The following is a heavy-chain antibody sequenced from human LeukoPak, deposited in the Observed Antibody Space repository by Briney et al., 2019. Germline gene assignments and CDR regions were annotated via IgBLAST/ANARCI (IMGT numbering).Heavy chain of an antibody. V-gene: IGHV1-2*02. CDR2: INPNSGGT. J-gene: IGHJ4*02. D-gene: IGHD3-3*01. CDR1: GYTFTCYY. CDR3: AAYYDFWSGYYIDY. Sequence: ASVKVSCKASGYTFTCYYMHWVRQAPGQGLEWMGVINPNSGGTNYAQKFQGRVTMTRATSISTDSMELSRLRSDATAVYYCAAYYDFWSGYYIDYWGQGTLVTVSS.